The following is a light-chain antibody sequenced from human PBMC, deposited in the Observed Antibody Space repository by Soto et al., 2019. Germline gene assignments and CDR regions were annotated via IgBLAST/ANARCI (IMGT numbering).Light chain of an antibody. CDR2: EVS. Sequence: QCVLAQPASVSGSPGEWITISCTGTSSDVGSDNLVSWYQQHPGKAPKFMIYEVSKRPSGVSNRFSGSKSGNTASLTISGLQAEDEADYYCCSYAGTSTYVFGTGTKVTVL. J-gene: IGLJ1*01. CDR1: SSDVGSDNL. CDR3: CSYAGTSTYV. V-gene: IGLV2-23*02.